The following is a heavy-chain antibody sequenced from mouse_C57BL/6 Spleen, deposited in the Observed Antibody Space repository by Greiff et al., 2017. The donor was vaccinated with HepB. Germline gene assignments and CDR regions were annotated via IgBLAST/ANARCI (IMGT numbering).Heavy chain of an antibody. CDR2: IDPSDSYT. CDR3: ARTITTGDLDY. CDR1: GYTFTSYW. V-gene: IGHV1-50*01. J-gene: IGHJ2*01. Sequence: QVHVKQSGAELVKPGASVKLSCKASGYTFTSYWMQWVKQRPGQGLEWIGEIDPSDSYTNYNQKFKGKATLTVDTSSSTAYMQLSSLTSEDSAVYYCARTITTGDLDYWGQGTTLTVSS. D-gene: IGHD1-1*01.